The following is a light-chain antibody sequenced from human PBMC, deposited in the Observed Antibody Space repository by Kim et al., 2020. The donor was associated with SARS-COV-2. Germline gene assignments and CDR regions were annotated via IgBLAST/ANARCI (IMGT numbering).Light chain of an antibody. V-gene: IGLV2-11*01. J-gene: IGLJ2*01. Sequence: QSALTQPRSVSGSPGQSVTISCTGTSSDIGGYNYVSWYQHHPGKAPKLMIYGVNKRPSGVPDRFSGSKSGNTASLTISGLQAEDEADYCCCSYAGSYILVFGGGTKLTVL. CDR1: SSDIGGYNY. CDR3: CSYAGSYILV. CDR2: GVN.